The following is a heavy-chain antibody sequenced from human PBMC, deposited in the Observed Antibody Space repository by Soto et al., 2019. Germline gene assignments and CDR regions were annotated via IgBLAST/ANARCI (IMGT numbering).Heavy chain of an antibody. D-gene: IGHD6-13*01. CDR2: IWYDGSNK. CDR3: ARDYDLSSSWGNTYFYYYYYGMDV. CDR1: GFTFSSYG. J-gene: IGHJ6*02. Sequence: GGSLRLSCAASGFTFSSYGMHWVRQAPGKGLEWVAVIWYDGSNKYYADSVKGRFTISRDNSKNTLYLQMNSLRAEDTAVYYCARDYDLSSSWGNTYFYYYYYGMDVWGQGTTVTVSS. V-gene: IGHV3-33*01.